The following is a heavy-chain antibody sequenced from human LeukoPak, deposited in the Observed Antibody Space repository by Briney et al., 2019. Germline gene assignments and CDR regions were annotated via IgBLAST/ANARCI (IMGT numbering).Heavy chain of an antibody. CDR2: IYNSGTT. Sequence: PSETLSLTCTISGGSISSYYWSWIRQPPGKGLEWIGYIYNSGTTNYNPSLNSRVTISVDTSKNQFSLKLSPVTAADTAVYYCGTLNSAYSDYVYSFYYMDVWGKGTTVTVSS. CDR1: GGSISSYY. V-gene: IGHV4-4*08. J-gene: IGHJ6*03. D-gene: IGHD4-11*01. CDR3: GTLNSAYSDYVYSFYYMDV.